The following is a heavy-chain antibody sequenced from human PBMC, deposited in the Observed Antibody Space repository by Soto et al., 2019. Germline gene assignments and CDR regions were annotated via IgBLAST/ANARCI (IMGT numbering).Heavy chain of an antibody. Sequence: PGGSLRLSCAASGFTFSNAWMNWVRQAPGKGLEWVGRIKSKTDGGTTDYAAPVKGRFTISRDDSKNTLYLQMNSLITEDTAIYSCNTFSKIAGTQYWGQGTLVTVSS. J-gene: IGHJ4*02. V-gene: IGHV3-15*07. CDR1: GFTFSNAW. CDR2: IKSKTDGGTT. D-gene: IGHD2-15*01. CDR3: NTFSKIAGTQY.